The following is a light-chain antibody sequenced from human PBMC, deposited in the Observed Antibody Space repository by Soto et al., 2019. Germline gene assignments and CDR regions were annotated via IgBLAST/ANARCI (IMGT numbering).Light chain of an antibody. J-gene: IGKJ4*01. Sequence: DIQMTQSPSAVSASVGDRVTITCRASQDISSWLAWYQQKPGKAPKLLIYAAYTLQTGVPSRFSGSGSGTDFTLTISSLQPEDFATYYCQQANSFPRLTFGGGTKVDIK. CDR2: AAY. CDR1: QDISSW. CDR3: QQANSFPRLT. V-gene: IGKV1-12*01.